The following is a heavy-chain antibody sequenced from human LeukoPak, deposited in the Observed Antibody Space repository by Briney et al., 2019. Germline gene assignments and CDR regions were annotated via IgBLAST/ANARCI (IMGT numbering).Heavy chain of an antibody. D-gene: IGHD6-19*01. V-gene: IGHV4-59*01. CDR1: GGSFSGYY. CDR3: ARAIAVAGSSFYYYYYMDV. CDR2: IYYSGGT. Sequence: SETLSLTCAVYGGSFSGYYWSWIRQPPGKGLEWIGYIYYSGGTNYNPSLKSRVTISVDTSKNQFSLKLSSVTAADTAVYYCARAIAVAGSSFYYYYYMDVWGKGTTVTISS. J-gene: IGHJ6*03.